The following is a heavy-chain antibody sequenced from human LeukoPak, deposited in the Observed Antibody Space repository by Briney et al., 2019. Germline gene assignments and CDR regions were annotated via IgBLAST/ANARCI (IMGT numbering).Heavy chain of an antibody. CDR2: ISYDGSNK. J-gene: IGHJ3*02. CDR1: GFTFSSYA. Sequence: QTGGSLRLSCAASGFTFSSYAMHWVRQAPGKGLEWVAVISYDGSNKYYADSVKGRFTISRDNSKNTLYLQMNSLRAEDTAVYYCAREILGPGYSSGSDAFDIWGQGTMVTVSS. V-gene: IGHV3-30-3*01. D-gene: IGHD6-19*01. CDR3: AREILGPGYSSGSDAFDI.